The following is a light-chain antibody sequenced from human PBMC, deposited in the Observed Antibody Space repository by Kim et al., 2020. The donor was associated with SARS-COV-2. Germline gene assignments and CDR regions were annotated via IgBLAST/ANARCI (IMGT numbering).Light chain of an antibody. J-gene: IGKJ2*01. Sequence: EIVLTQSPGTLSLSPEERATLSCRASQSVSSSYLAWYQQKPAQAPRLLIYGASSRATGIPDRFIGSGSGTDFTLTISRLEPEDFAVYYCQQYGSSSYTFGQGTKLEI. V-gene: IGKV3-20*01. CDR2: GAS. CDR1: QSVSSSY. CDR3: QQYGSSSYT.